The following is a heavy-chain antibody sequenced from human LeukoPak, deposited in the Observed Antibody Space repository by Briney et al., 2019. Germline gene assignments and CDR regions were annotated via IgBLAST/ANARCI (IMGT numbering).Heavy chain of an antibody. Sequence: GGSLRLSCAASGFTFSSYWMSWVRQAPGKGLERVANIKQDGSEKYYVDSVKGRFTISRDNAKNSLYLQMNSLRAEDTAVYYCAKDIGRVDTASTYMDVWGKGTTVTISS. CDR3: AKDIGRVDTASTYMDV. CDR2: IKQDGSEK. V-gene: IGHV3-7*01. J-gene: IGHJ6*03. D-gene: IGHD5-18*01. CDR1: GFTFSSYW.